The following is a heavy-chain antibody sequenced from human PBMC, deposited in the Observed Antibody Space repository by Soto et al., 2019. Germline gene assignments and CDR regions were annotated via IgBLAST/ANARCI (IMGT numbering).Heavy chain of an antibody. Sequence: SETLSLTCTVSGDTSTSYYWGWIRQAPGKGLEWIGHIHNSGTSTHNPSLNGRVTISIDMSKKQFSLKLTSLTSADTAVYYCARDFYDSVGYTWFDSWSQGTLVTVYS. CDR3: ARDFYDSVGYTWFDS. V-gene: IGHV4-59*01. CDR2: IHNSGTS. J-gene: IGHJ5*01. CDR1: GDTSTSYY. D-gene: IGHD3-22*01.